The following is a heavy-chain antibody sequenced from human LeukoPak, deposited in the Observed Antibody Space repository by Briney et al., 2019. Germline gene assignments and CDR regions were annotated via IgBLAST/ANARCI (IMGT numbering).Heavy chain of an antibody. CDR3: AKSGGDYA. CDR1: GFTFSTYG. J-gene: IGHJ5*02. V-gene: IGHV3-23*01. Sequence: GRSLRLSCAASGFTFSTYGMHWVRQAPGKGLEWVSSTSGSGGSTYYADSVKGRFTISRDNSKNTLSLQMNSLRAEDTAVYYCAKSGGDYAWGQGTLVTISS. D-gene: IGHD2-21*02. CDR2: TSGSGGST.